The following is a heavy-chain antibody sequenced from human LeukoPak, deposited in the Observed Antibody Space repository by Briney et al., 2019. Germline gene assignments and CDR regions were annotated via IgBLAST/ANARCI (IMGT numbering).Heavy chain of an antibody. CDR3: ARGGGRFLEWLYIDY. CDR1: GGSFSGYY. D-gene: IGHD3-3*01. CDR2: INHSGST. V-gene: IGHV4-34*01. J-gene: IGHJ4*02. Sequence: SETLSLTCAVYGGSFSGYYWSWTRQPPGKGLEWIGEINHSGSTNYNPSLKSRVTISVDTSKNQFSLKLSSVTAADTAVYYCARGGGRFLEWLYIDYWGQGTLVTVSS.